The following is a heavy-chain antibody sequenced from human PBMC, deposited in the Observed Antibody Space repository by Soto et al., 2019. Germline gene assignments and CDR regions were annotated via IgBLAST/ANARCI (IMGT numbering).Heavy chain of an antibody. J-gene: IGHJ5*02. CDR2: ISSSSSYI. CDR3: ARDALELYISSCWFDP. V-gene: IGHV3-21*01. Sequence: GGSLRLSCAASGFTFSSYSMNWVRQAPGKGLEWVSSISSSSSYIYYADSVKGRFTISRDNAKNSLYLQMNSLRAEDTAVYYCARDALELYISSCWFDPWGQGTLVTVSS. D-gene: IGHD1-7*01. CDR1: GFTFSSYS.